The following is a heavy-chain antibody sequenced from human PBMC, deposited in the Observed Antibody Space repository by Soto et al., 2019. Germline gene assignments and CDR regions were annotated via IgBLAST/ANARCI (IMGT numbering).Heavy chain of an antibody. CDR2: IWYDGSNK. J-gene: IGHJ4*02. Sequence: QVQLVESGGGVVQPGRSLRLSCAASGFTFSSYGMHWVRQAPGKGLEWEAVIWYDGSNKYYADSVKGRFTIYRDNSKNTLYLQMNSLRAEDTAVYYCARDGYCSGGSCYSVPVFDYWGQGTLVTVSS. CDR1: GFTFSSYG. D-gene: IGHD2-15*01. CDR3: ARDGYCSGGSCYSVPVFDY. V-gene: IGHV3-33*01.